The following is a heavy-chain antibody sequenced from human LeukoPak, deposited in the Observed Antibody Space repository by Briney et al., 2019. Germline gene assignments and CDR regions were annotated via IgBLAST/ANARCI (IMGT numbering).Heavy chain of an antibody. CDR1: GFTVSSNY. V-gene: IGHV3-53*01. CDR2: IYSGGST. D-gene: IGHD6-19*01. J-gene: IGHJ6*03. CDR3: ARDSTYGSGSTYYYYYMDV. Sequence: PAGSLRLSCAASGFTVSSNYMSWVRQAPGKGLEWVSDIYSGGSTYYADSVKGRFTISRDNSKNTLYLQMNSLRAEDTAVYYCARDSTYGSGSTYYYYYMDVWGKGTTVTVSS.